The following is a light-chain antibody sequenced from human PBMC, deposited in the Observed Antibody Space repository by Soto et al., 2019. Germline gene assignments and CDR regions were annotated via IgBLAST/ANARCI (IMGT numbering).Light chain of an antibody. J-gene: IGKJ1*01. CDR3: QQSYSLPRT. CDR1: QSINTF. Sequence: DIQMTQSPSSLSASVGDRVNFTCRASQSINTFLNWYQQKPGKAPRLLMYAASNLQSGVPSRFSGSGSGTDFSLTISSLQPEDFATYYCQQSYSLPRTFGQWTKVEIK. CDR2: AAS. V-gene: IGKV1-39*01.